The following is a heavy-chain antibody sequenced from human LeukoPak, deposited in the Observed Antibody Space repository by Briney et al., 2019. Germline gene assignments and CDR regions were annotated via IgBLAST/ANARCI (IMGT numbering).Heavy chain of an antibody. J-gene: IGHJ4*02. CDR2: ISYYGSNK. D-gene: IGHD3-9*01. CDR3: ASDRLDQIRDHYDILTGYLVY. CDR1: GFTFSSYA. Sequence: PGRSRRLSCAASGFTFSSYAMHWVRQAPGKGLEWVAVISYYGSNKYYADSVKGRFTISRDNSKNTLYLQMNSLRAEDTAVYYCASDRLDQIRDHYDILTGYLVYWGQGTLVTVSS. V-gene: IGHV3-30-3*01.